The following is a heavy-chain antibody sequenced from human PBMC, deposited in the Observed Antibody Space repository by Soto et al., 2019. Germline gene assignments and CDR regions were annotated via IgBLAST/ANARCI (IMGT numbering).Heavy chain of an antibody. CDR3: AASVGATTFDY. CDR1: GGSISSYY. CDR2: IYYSGST. V-gene: IGHV4-59*01. Sequence: SETLSLTCTVSGGSISSYYWSWIRQPPGKGLEWIGYIYYSGSTNYNPSLKSRVTISVDTSKNQFSLKLSSVTAADTAVYYCAASVGATTFDYWGQGTLVTVS. D-gene: IGHD1-26*01. J-gene: IGHJ4*02.